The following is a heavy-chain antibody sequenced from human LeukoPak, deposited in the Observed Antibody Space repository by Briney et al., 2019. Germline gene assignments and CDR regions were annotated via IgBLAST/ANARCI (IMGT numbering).Heavy chain of an antibody. D-gene: IGHD3-22*01. Sequence: GGSLRLSCAASGFTFSNYWMSWVRQAPGKGLEWVSYISSSGSTIYYADSLKGRFTISRDNAKNSLYLQMNSLRAEDTAVYYCARAHYYDSSGLDFWGQGTLVTVSS. CDR3: ARAHYYDSSGLDF. V-gene: IGHV3-48*04. CDR2: ISSSGSTI. CDR1: GFTFSNYW. J-gene: IGHJ4*02.